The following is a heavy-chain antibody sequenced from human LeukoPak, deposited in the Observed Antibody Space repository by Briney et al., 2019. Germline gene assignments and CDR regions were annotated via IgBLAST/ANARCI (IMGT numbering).Heavy chain of an antibody. CDR2: IYHSGST. CDR1: GGSISSGGYY. D-gene: IGHD6-19*01. Sequence: SETLSLTCTVSGGSISSGGYYWSWIRQPPGKGLEWIGYIYHSGSTYYNPSLKSRVTISVDRSKNQFSLKLSSVTAADTAVYYCARGVVAGPDYWGQGTLVTVSS. V-gene: IGHV4-30-2*01. J-gene: IGHJ4*02. CDR3: ARGVVAGPDY.